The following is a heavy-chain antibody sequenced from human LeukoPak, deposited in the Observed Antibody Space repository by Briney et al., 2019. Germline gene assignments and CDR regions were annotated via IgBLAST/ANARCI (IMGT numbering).Heavy chain of an antibody. Sequence: PSETLSLTCAVYGGSFSGYYWSWIRQPPGKGLEWIGEINHSGSTNYNPSLKSRVTISVDTSKNQFSLKLSSVTAADTAVYYCARGRYYYAPWGRGTMVTVSS. J-gene: IGHJ3*01. V-gene: IGHV4-34*01. CDR1: GGSFSGYY. CDR2: INHSGST. D-gene: IGHD3-10*01. CDR3: ARGRYYYAP.